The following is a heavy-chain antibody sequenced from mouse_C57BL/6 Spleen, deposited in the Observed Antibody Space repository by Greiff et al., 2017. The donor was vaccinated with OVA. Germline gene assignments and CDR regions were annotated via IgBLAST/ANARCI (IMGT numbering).Heavy chain of an antibody. CDR1: GYTFTSYW. D-gene: IGHD6-1*01. CDR3: ARLAGQTWFAY. V-gene: IGHV1-69*01. CDR2: IDPSDSYT. Sequence: QVQLQQSGAELVMPGASVKLSCKASGYTFTSYWMHWVKQRPGQGLEWIGEIDPSDSYTNYNQKFKGKSTLTVDKSSSTAYMQRSSLTSEDSAVYYCARLAGQTWFAYWGQGTLVTVSA. J-gene: IGHJ3*01.